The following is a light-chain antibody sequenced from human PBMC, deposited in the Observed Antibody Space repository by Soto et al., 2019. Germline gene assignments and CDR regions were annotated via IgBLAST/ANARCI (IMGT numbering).Light chain of an antibody. CDR1: QSLSSNF. V-gene: IGKV3-20*01. J-gene: IGKJ1*01. CDR3: QQYDSSPRT. CDR2: DTS. Sequence: EIVLTQSPGTLSFSPGERATLSCTASQSLSSNFLAWYQQKPGQAPRLLIYDTSSRATGIPDRFSGSGSGTDFTLTISRLEPEDFAVSHCQQYDSSPRTFGQGTKVDIK.